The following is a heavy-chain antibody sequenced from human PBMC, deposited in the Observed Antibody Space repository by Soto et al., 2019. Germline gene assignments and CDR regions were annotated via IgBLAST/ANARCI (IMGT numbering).Heavy chain of an antibody. V-gene: IGHV3-23*01. Sequence: GGSLRLSCAASGFTFSSFAMSWVRQAPGKGLEWVSAITGSGGNTYYADSVKGRFTISRDNSKNTLYLQMNSLRAEDTAVYYCAKRLHSSSSANWFDPWGQGTLVTVSS. D-gene: IGHD6-13*01. CDR1: GFTFSSFA. CDR3: AKRLHSSSSANWFDP. CDR2: ITGSGGNT. J-gene: IGHJ5*02.